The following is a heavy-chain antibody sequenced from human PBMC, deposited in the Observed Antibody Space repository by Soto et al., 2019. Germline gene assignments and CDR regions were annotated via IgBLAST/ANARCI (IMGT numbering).Heavy chain of an antibody. CDR2: TYYRSKWYN. V-gene: IGHV6-1*01. Sequence: PSQTLSLTCAISGDSVSSNSAAWNWIRQSPSRGLEWLGRTYYRSKWYNDYAVSVKSRITINPDTSKNQFSLQLNSVTPEDTAVYYCARVEYSSSLRSYYYYGMDVWGQGTTVT. D-gene: IGHD6-6*01. J-gene: IGHJ6*02. CDR3: ARVEYSSSLRSYYYYGMDV. CDR1: GDSVSSNSAA.